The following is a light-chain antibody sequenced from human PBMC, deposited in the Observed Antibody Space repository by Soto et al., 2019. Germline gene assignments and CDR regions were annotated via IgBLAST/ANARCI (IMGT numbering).Light chain of an antibody. J-gene: IGLJ1*01. CDR2: EVS. V-gene: IGLV2-14*01. CDR1: TNDVGGYNY. CDR3: NSYAGSSTYV. Sequence: QSALTQPASVSGSPGQSITISCTGTTNDVGGYNYVSWYQQHPGKAPKLLIFEVSSRPSGVSNRFSGSKSGNTASLTISALQAEDEADYFCNSYAGSSTYVFGTGTKVTVL.